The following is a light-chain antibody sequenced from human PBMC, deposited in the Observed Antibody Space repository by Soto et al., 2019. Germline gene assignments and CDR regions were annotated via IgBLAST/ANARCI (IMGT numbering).Light chain of an antibody. V-gene: IGKV3-15*01. Sequence: EIVMTQSPATLSVSPGDRATLSCRASQSVGSNLAWYQQKPGQAPRLLIYGASTRVTGIPARFSGSGSGTEFTLTISSLQSEDFAVYHCQQYYKWWTFGQGPKVDI. CDR1: QSVGSN. CDR3: QQYYKWWT. CDR2: GAS. J-gene: IGKJ1*01.